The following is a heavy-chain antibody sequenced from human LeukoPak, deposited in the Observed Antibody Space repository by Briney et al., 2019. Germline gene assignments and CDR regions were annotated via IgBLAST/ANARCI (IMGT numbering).Heavy chain of an antibody. Sequence: PGGSLRLSCAASGFAFNTAWMSWVRQAPGQGLEWVGHIKSKASDGTVDYAAPVKGSFSISRDDSRNTLYLQMNSLKTEDTAVYYCVVDIPGESRLFDYWGQGTLVTVSS. CDR3: VVDIPGESRLFDY. CDR1: GFAFNTAW. D-gene: IGHD2-2*01. CDR2: IKSKASDGTV. V-gene: IGHV3-15*01. J-gene: IGHJ4*02.